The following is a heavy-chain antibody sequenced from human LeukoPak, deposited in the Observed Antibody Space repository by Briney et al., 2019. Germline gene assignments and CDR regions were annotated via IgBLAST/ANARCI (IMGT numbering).Heavy chain of an antibody. V-gene: IGHV1-2*02. CDR1: GYTFTGHY. CDR3: AREPGSAKRFDY. J-gene: IGHJ4*02. Sequence: GASVKVSCKASGYTFTGHYMHWVRQAPGQGLEWMGWINPNSGGTNYAQKFQGRVTMTRDTSISTAYMELTGLRSEDTAVYYCAREPGSAKRFDYWGQGALVTVSS. CDR2: INPNSGGT.